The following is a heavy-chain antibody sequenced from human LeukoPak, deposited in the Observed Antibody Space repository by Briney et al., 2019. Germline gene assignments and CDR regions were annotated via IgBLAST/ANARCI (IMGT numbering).Heavy chain of an antibody. J-gene: IGHJ6*02. D-gene: IGHD1-20*01. CDR2: INPSGSST. V-gene: IGHV1-46*01. CDR1: GYTFTSYY. CDR3: ARTRTGITGTTDGTDV. Sequence: GASVKVSCKASGYTFTSYYMHWVRHAPGHGLEWMGGINPSGSSTNYAQKFQGRVTMSRDTSTSTVYMELSSLRSEDTAVYYCARTRTGITGTTDGTDVWGQGTTVTVSS.